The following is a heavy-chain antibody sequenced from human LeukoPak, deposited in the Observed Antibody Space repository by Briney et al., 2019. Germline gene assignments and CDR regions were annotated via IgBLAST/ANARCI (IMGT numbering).Heavy chain of an antibody. CDR3: TTYGSGRKFDY. V-gene: IGHV3-15*04. CDR2: IESKTDGGTT. D-gene: IGHD3-10*01. Sequence: GGSHRLSCAVSGFIFSDAWMSWVRQTPGKGLEWVGRIESKTDGGTTDYAALVKGRFTISRDDSTNTLYLQMHSQKSEDTAVYYCTTYGSGRKFDYWGQGGLVTVSS. J-gene: IGHJ4*02. CDR1: GFIFSDAW.